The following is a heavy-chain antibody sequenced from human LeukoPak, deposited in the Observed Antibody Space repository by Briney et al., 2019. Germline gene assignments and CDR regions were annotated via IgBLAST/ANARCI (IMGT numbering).Heavy chain of an antibody. CDR3: ARRNYYASSWYFDL. Sequence: PSQTLSLTCTVSGGSIRSGGYYWSWIRQPPGKGLERIGYIYSSGSTYYSPSLKSRIAMSIDTSKNQFSLKLSSVTAADTATYYCARRNYYASSWYFDLWGRGTLVTVSS. D-gene: IGHD3-10*01. CDR2: IYSSGST. J-gene: IGHJ2*01. CDR1: GGSIRSGGYY. V-gene: IGHV4-30-4*08.